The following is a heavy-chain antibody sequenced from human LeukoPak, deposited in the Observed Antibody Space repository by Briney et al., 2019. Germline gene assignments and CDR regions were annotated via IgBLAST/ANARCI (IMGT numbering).Heavy chain of an antibody. D-gene: IGHD6-19*01. CDR2: ISYDGSNK. CDR1: GFTFSSYG. Sequence: PGGSLRLSCAASGFTFSSYGMHLVRQAPGKGLEWVAVISYDGSNKYYADSVKGRFTISRDNSKNTLNLQMNSLRAEDTAVYYCAKDPTKQWLVPDFDYWGQGTLVTVSS. J-gene: IGHJ4*02. V-gene: IGHV3-30*18. CDR3: AKDPTKQWLVPDFDY.